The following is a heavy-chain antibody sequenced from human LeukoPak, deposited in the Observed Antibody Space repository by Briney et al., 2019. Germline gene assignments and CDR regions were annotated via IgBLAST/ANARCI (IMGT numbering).Heavy chain of an antibody. D-gene: IGHD4-23*01. V-gene: IGHV3-9*01. CDR3: AKDHDYGGNSGRYFDY. CDR2: ISWNSGRI. CDR1: GLTFDDYA. J-gene: IGHJ4*02. Sequence: GGSLRLSCAVSGLTFDDYAMHWVRQTPGKGLEWVSFISWNSGRIDYADSVKGRFTISRDNAKNSLYLQMNSLRADDTALYYCAKDHDYGGNSGRYFDYWGQGTLVTVSS.